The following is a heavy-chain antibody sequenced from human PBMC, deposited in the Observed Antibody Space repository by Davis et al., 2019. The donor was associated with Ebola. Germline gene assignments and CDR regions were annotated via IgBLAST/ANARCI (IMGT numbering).Heavy chain of an antibody. CDR2: ISAYNGDT. CDR3: ARVLRIAVAGYYYYGMDV. V-gene: IGHV1-18*04. CDR1: GYTFTSYG. Sequence: ASVKVSCKASGYTFTSYGISWVRQAPGHGLEWVGWISAYNGDTYYAQKLQGRVTMTTDTSTSTAYMELSSLRSEDTAVYYCARVLRIAVAGYYYYGMDVWGQGTTVTVSS. J-gene: IGHJ6*02. D-gene: IGHD6-19*01.